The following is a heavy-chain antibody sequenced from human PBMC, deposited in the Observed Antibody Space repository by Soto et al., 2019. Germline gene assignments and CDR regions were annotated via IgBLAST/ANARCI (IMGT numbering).Heavy chain of an antibody. D-gene: IGHD3-22*01. CDR3: AKDIQHDTSGPDY. V-gene: IGHV3-9*01. Sequence: PGGSLRLSCAASGFTFDDYAMHWVRQTPGKGLEWVSGISWNSVSIGYADSVKGRFTISRDNAKNSLYLQMNSLRAEDTALYYCAKDIQHDTSGPDYWGQGTLVTVSS. CDR2: ISWNSVSI. J-gene: IGHJ4*02. CDR1: GFTFDDYA.